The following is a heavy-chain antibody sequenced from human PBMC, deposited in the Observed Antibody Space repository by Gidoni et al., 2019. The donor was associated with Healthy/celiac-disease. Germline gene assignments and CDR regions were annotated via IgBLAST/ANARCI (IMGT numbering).Heavy chain of an antibody. J-gene: IGHJ4*02. CDR2: ISSSSSYI. CDR1: GSTSSSYS. D-gene: IGHD2-2*01. V-gene: IGHV3-21*01. Sequence: EVQLVESGGGLVKPGGSLRLSCAPSGSTSSSYSRNWVRQAPGKGLEWVSSISSSSSYIYYADSVKGRFTISRDNAKNSLYLQMNSLRAEDTAVYYCARGMWDIVVVPAATHFDYWGQGTLVTVSS. CDR3: ARGMWDIVVVPAATHFDY.